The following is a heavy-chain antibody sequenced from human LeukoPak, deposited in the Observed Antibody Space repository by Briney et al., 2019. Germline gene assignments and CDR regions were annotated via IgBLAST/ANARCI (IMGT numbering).Heavy chain of an antibody. Sequence: PGRSLRLSCAAPGFTFSSYDMHWVRQAPGKGLEWVAVIWYDGSNKYYADSVKGRFTISRDNSKNTLYLQVNSVRAEDTAGYYCARDRGEDGINYKIYYWGQGTLGTASS. V-gene: IGHV3-33*01. D-gene: IGHD3-10*01. J-gene: IGHJ4*02. CDR3: ARDRGEDGINYKIYY. CDR2: IWYDGSNK. CDR1: GFTFSSYD.